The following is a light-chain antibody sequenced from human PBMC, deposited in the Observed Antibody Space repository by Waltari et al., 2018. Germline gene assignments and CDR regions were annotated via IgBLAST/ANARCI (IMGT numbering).Light chain of an antibody. CDR2: GTS. CDR1: QDAGTD. CDR3: QQSFSSPWT. V-gene: IGKV1-39*01. Sequence: DIQMTQSPPSLSASIGDSITITCRASQDAGTDVNWYQQKPAKAPKPLIYGTSSLQRGVPSRFSGGGSGTDFTLTVNSLQPEDFATYYCQQSFSSPWTFGPGTKV. J-gene: IGKJ1*01.